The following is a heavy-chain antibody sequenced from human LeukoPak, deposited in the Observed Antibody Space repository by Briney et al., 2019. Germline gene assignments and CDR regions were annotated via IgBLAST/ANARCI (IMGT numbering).Heavy chain of an antibody. Sequence: GGSLRLSCAASGLTFSNYGIHWVRQAPGKGLEWVAFISYDGSNKYYADSVKGRFTISRDNSKNTLYVQMNSLRADDTAVYYCAKGAYYYDSGAQYYFDYWGQGTLVTVSS. J-gene: IGHJ4*02. D-gene: IGHD3-22*01. V-gene: IGHV3-30*18. CDR2: ISYDGSNK. CDR3: AKGAYYYDSGAQYYFDY. CDR1: GLTFSNYG.